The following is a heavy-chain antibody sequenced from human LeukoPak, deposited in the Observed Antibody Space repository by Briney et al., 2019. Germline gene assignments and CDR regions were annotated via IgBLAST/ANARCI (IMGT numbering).Heavy chain of an antibody. J-gene: IGHJ5*02. CDR2: INNDGSGT. V-gene: IGHV3-74*01. D-gene: IGHD2-15*01. CDR1: GFTFSSYW. Sequence: GGSLRLTCAASGFTFSSYWMHWVRQAPGKGPVWVSRINNDGSGTTYADSVKGRFTISRDDAKNTLYLQMNSLRAEDTAVYYCVRGGESTWSWGQGTLVTVSS. CDR3: VRGGESTWS.